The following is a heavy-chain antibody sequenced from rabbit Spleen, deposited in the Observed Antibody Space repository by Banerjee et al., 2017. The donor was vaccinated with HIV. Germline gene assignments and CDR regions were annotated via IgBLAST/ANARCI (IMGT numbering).Heavy chain of an antibody. J-gene: IGHJ4*01. CDR1: GFSFSSSYY. V-gene: IGHV1S45*01. CDR3: ARDLVAVIGWNFNL. CDR2: IYTGYGST. Sequence: QEQLVESGGGLVQPEGSLTLTCTASGFSFSSSYYMCWVRQAPGKGLEWIGCIYTGYGSTYYASWAKGRFTISKTSSTTVTLQVTSLTAADTATYFCARDLVAVIGWNFNLWGQGTLVTVS. D-gene: IGHD1-1*01.